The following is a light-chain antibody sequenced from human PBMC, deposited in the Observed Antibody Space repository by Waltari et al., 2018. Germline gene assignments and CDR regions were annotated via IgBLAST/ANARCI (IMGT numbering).Light chain of an antibody. CDR1: SSNIGSNT. J-gene: IGLJ1*01. Sequence: QSVLTQPPSASGTSGQRVTISCSGSSSNIGSNTVTWYQQLPGTAPKLLIYSNNQRPSGVPDRFSGSKSGTSASLAISGLQSEDEADYYCAAWDDSLNGLYVFGTGTKVTVL. CDR3: AAWDDSLNGLYV. V-gene: IGLV1-44*01. CDR2: SNN.